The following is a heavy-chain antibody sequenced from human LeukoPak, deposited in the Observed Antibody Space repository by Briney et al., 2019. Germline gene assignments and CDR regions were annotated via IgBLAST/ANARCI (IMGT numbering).Heavy chain of an antibody. CDR2: MNPNSGNT. CDR1: GYTFTGYY. J-gene: IGHJ5*02. D-gene: IGHD3-22*01. CDR3: ARITVGIVDDAFDP. V-gene: IGHV1-8*02. Sequence: ASVKVSCKASGYTFTGYYMHWVRQAPGQGLEWMGWMNPNSGNTGYAQKFQGRVTMTRNTSISTAYMELSSLRSEDTAMYYCARITVGIVDDAFDPWGQGTLVTVSS.